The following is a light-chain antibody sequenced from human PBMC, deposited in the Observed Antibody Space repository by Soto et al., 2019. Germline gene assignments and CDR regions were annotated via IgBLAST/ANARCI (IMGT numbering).Light chain of an antibody. CDR3: QSYDSSLSTSGV. Sequence: QSVLTQPPSVSGAPGQRVTISCTGSSSNIGAGYDVHWYQQLPGTAPKLLIYVNNKRPSGVPDRFSASKSGTSASLVITGLPAEDEADYYCQSYDSSLSTSGVFGGGTKLTVL. V-gene: IGLV1-40*01. CDR2: VNN. J-gene: IGLJ3*02. CDR1: SSNIGAGYD.